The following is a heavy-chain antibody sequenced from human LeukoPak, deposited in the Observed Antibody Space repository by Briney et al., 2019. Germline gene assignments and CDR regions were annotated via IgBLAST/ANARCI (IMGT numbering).Heavy chain of an antibody. CDR3: ATPGGSGSYGMDY. V-gene: IGHV1-2*02. CDR1: GGTFSSYA. J-gene: IGHJ4*02. D-gene: IGHD1-26*01. CDR2: INPNSGGT. Sequence: ASVKVSCKASGGTFSSYAISWVRQAPGQGLEWMGWINPNSGGTNYAQKFQGRVTMTRDTSISTAYMELSRLRSDDTAVYYCATPGGSGSYGMDYWGQGTLVTVSS.